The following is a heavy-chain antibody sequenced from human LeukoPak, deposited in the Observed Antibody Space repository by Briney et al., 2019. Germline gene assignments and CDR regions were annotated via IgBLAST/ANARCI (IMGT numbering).Heavy chain of an antibody. V-gene: IGHV3-9*01. CDR1: GLTFDDYA. J-gene: IGHJ4*02. CDR3: AKGAVIAAAGTPPHY. CDR2: ISWNSGSI. Sequence: GRSLRLSCAASGLTFDDYAMHWVRQAPGKGLEWVSGISWNSGSIGYADSVKGRFTISRDNAKNSLYLQMNSLRAEDTALYYCAKGAVIAAAGTPPHYWGQGTLVTVSS. D-gene: IGHD6-13*01.